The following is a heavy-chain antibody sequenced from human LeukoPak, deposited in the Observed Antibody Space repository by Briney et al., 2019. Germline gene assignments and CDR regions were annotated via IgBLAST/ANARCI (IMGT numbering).Heavy chain of an antibody. J-gene: IGHJ4*02. CDR3: ARDPGTYTGSYYGLN. CDR2: ISGDNGQT. D-gene: IGHD1-26*01. CDR1: GYTFSNYA. Sequence: ASVKVSCKASGYTFSNYAITWVRQAPGQGLEWMGWISGDNGQTKYAQNFQDRVTMTTDTPTSTAYLELKSLRSDDTAVYYCARDPGTYTGSYYGLNWGQGTLVTVSS. V-gene: IGHV1-18*01.